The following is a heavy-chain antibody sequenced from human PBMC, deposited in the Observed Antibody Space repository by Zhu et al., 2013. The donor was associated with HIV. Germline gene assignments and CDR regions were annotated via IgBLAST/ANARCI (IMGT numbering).Heavy chain of an antibody. CDR3: ARMGVGIVGATGHFQH. CDR1: GGTFSSYA. D-gene: IGHD1-26*01. CDR2: IIPILGIA. J-gene: IGHJ1*01. V-gene: IGHV1-69*09. Sequence: QVQLVQSGAEVKKPGSSVKVSCKASGGTFSSYAISWVRQAPGQGLEWMGRIIPILGIANYAQKFQGRVTITADKSTSTAYMELSSLRSEDTAVYYCARMGVGIVGATGHFQHWGQGTLVTVSS.